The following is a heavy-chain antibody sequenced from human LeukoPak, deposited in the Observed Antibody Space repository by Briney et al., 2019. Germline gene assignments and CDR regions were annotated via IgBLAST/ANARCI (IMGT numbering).Heavy chain of an antibody. D-gene: IGHD2-15*01. V-gene: IGHV3-64D*06. J-gene: IGHJ6*04. CDR1: GFTFNNFV. CDR2: ISSNGGST. CDR3: VKSLTPATADTYYYYAMDV. Sequence: GGSLRLSCSASGFTFNNFVMHWVRQAPGKGLEYVSVISSNGGSTYSADSVKGRFTISRDNSKNTLYLQMSGLRAEDTAVYYCVKSLTPATADTYYYYAMDVWGKGTTVTVSS.